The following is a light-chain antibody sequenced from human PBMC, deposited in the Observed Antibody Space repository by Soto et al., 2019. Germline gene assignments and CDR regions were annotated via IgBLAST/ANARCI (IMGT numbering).Light chain of an antibody. Sequence: QSALTQPASVSGSPGQSITTSCTGTSSDVGSYNLVSWYQQHPGKAPKLMIYEGSKRPSGVSNRFSGSKSGNTASLTISGIQSEDEADYYCCSYAGSSTYVFGTGTKLTVL. CDR2: EGS. CDR1: SSDVGSYNL. CDR3: CSYAGSSTYV. V-gene: IGLV2-23*01. J-gene: IGLJ1*01.